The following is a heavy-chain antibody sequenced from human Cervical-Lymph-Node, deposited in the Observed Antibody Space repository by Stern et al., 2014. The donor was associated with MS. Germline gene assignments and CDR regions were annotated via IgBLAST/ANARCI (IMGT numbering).Heavy chain of an antibody. J-gene: IGHJ6*02. CDR1: GFTFSDHY. V-gene: IGHV3-11*01. CDR2: ISRTGDTI. CDR3: ARGGSAYYYGMDV. Sequence: VQLVESGGGLVKPGESLRLSCAASGFTFSDHYMSWVRQAPGKGLEWISYISRTGDTIYYAASVKVRFTISRDNVKNSLYLQINSLRAEDAALYYCARGGSAYYYGMDVWGQGTAVTVSS.